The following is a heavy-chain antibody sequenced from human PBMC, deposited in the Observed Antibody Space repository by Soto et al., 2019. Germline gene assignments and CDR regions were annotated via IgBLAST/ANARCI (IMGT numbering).Heavy chain of an antibody. Sequence: GESLKISCKASGYNFRGYWIGWVRQISGRGLEWMGITYPGDSDTIYSSSFKGQVAISVDTSISTVYLQWSSLKASDTGMYYCARRLYFDTLFDPWGQGTLVTVSS. J-gene: IGHJ5*02. CDR1: GYNFRGYW. CDR3: ARRLYFDTLFDP. CDR2: TYPGDSDT. V-gene: IGHV5-51*01. D-gene: IGHD2-8*01.